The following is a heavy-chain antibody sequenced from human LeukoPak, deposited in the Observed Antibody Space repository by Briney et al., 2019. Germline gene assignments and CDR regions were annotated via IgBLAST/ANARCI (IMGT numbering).Heavy chain of an antibody. Sequence: PGGSLRLSCTASGFPFNRFAMSWVRQAPGQGLAWVSAISGGGDAHYADSVKGRFTISRDNSKNTLFLHMNNLTADDTALYHCAKESITGADSWGQGTLVSVSS. CDR2: ISGGGDA. CDR1: GFPFNRFA. J-gene: IGHJ4*02. V-gene: IGHV3-23*01. D-gene: IGHD2-21*01. CDR3: AKESITGADS.